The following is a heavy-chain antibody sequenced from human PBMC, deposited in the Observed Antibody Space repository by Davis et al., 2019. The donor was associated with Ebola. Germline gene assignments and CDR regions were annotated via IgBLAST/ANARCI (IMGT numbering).Heavy chain of an antibody. J-gene: IGHJ6*02. CDR3: ASLKINYYYGMDV. V-gene: IGHV3-21*01. CDR2: ISSSSSYI. Sequence: GESLKISCAASGFTFSSYSMNWVREAPGKGLEWVSSISSSSSYIYYADSVKGRFTIPRDNAKNSLYLQMNSLSAEDTAVYYCASLKINYYYGMDVWGQGTTVTVSS. CDR1: GFTFSSYS.